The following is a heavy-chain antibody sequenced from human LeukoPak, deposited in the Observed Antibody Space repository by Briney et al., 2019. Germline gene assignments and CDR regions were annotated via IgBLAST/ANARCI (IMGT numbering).Heavy chain of an antibody. CDR2: ISGPAGSA. D-gene: IGHD6-19*01. CDR1: GFAFSSFS. V-gene: IGHV3-23*01. J-gene: IGHJ4*02. CDR3: AKGIISSAWTRGFDY. Sequence: GGSLSLSCAASGFAFSSFSMSWVRQTPGKGLEWVSTISGPAGSAYYADSVKGRFTISRDNSNSTLYLQMNSLRVEDTAVYYCAKGIISSAWTRGFDYWGQGTLVTVSS.